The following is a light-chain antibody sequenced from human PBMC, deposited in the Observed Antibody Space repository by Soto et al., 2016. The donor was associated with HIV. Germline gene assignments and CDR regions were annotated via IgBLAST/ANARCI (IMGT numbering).Light chain of an antibody. CDR1: QTISSW. V-gene: IGKV1-5*03. J-gene: IGKJ1*01. CDR3: QQYNSYPGT. CDR2: KAS. Sequence: DIQMTQSPSTLSASVGDRVTTTCRASQTISSWLAWYQQKPGKAPRLLIYKASSLESGVPSRFGGSGSGTEFTLTISNLQPDDFATYYCQQYNSYPGTFGQGTKVEIK.